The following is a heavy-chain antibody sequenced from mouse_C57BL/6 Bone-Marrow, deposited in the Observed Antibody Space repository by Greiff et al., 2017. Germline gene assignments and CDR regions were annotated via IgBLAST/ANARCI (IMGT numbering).Heavy chain of an antibody. D-gene: IGHD2-4*01. J-gene: IGHJ1*03. Sequence: EVQRVESEGGLVQPGRSMKLSCTASGFTFSDYYMAWVRQVPEKGLEWVANINYDGSSTYYLDSLKSRFIISRDNAKNILYLQMSSLKSEDTATYYCARDNYDYDWYFDVWGTGTTVTVSS. CDR3: ARDNYDYDWYFDV. V-gene: IGHV5-16*01. CDR2: INYDGSST. CDR1: GFTFSDYY.